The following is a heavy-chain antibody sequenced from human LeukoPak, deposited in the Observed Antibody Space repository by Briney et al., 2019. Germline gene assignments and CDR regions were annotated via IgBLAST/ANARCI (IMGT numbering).Heavy chain of an antibody. CDR1: GFTFSSYG. D-gene: IGHD2-2*01. J-gene: IGHJ6*02. CDR3: ARDGSTYCSSTSCYSGYYYYGMDV. CDR2: IRSSGSTI. Sequence: GRSLRLSCAASGFTFSSYGMSWIRQAPGKGLEWVSYIRSSGSTIYYADSVKGRFTVSRDNAKNSLYLQMNSLRAEDTAVYYCARDGSTYCSSTSCYSGYYYYGMDVWGQGTTVTVSS. V-gene: IGHV3-11*01.